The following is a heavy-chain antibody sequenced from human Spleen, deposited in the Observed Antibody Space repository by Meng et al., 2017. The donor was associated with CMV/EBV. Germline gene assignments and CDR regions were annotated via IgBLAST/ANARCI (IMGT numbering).Heavy chain of an antibody. Sequence: GGSLRLSCTVSGFTFSDYYMNWIRQAPGKGLEWISYISSRSDSVSYAYSVRGRFTISRDNAKNSLSLQMNSLRAEDTAMYYRAGYPQTYPYSNSSWGQGTLVTVSS. CDR1: GFTFSDYY. CDR3: AGYPQTYPYSNSS. D-gene: IGHD6-13*01. V-gene: IGHV3-11*01. CDR2: ISSRSDSV. J-gene: IGHJ4*02.